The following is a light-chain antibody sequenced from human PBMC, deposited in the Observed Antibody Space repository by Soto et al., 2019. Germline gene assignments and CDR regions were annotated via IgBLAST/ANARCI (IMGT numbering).Light chain of an antibody. J-gene: IGKJ3*01. CDR2: GAS. CDR1: HSVSSDP. Sequence: ESVLTESPCTLSLHPGDRAPVPCRASHSVSSDPSAWYQQRPGQSPRLLIYGASSRTTGVPDRFSGSGSGTDFTLTISRLEPEDFAVYYCQHYRSAPFTFGPGTKVDI. V-gene: IGKV3-20*01. CDR3: QHYRSAPFT.